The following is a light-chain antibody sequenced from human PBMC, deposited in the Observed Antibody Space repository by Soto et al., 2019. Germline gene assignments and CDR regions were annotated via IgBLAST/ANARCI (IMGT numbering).Light chain of an antibody. CDR2: DAS. CDR3: QQRSNWPRLT. V-gene: IGKV3-11*01. J-gene: IGKJ4*01. CDR1: QTVSSY. Sequence: EFVLTQSPGTLSLSPGERATLSCRASQTVSSYLAWYQQKPGQAPRLLIYDASNRATGIPARFSGSGSGTDFTLTISSLEPEDFAVYYCQQRSNWPRLTFGGGTKVDIK.